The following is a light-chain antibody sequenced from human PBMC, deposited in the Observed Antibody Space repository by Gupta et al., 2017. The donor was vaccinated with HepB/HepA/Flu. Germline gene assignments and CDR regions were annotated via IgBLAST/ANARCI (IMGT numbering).Light chain of an antibody. CDR3: QQYDNVIPGCT. CDR1: QDINNY. CDR2: DAS. J-gene: IGKJ2*02. Sequence: DIQMTQSPSSLSASVGDRVTITCQASQDINNYLNWYQQKPGKAPKLLIYDASHLETGVPSRFSGSGSGTDFTLTISSLQAEDIATYCCQQYDNVIPGCTFGPGTKLELK. V-gene: IGKV1-33*01.